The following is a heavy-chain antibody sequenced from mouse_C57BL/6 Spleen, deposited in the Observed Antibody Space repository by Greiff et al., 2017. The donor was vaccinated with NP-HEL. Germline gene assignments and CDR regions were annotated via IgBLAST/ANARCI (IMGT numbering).Heavy chain of an antibody. CDR1: GYTFTSYW. CDR2: IDPSDSYT. V-gene: IGHV1-59*01. J-gene: IGHJ2*01. Sequence: QVQLQQPGAELVRPGTSVKLSCKASGYTFTSYWMHWVKQRPGQGLEWIGVIDPSDSYTNYNQKFKGKATLTVDTSSSTAYMQLSSLTSEDSAVYYCARVGDSSGSLDYWGQGTTLTVSS. CDR3: ARVGDSSGSLDY. D-gene: IGHD3-2*02.